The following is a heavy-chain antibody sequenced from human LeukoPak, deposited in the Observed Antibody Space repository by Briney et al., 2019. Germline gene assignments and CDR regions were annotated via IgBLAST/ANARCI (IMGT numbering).Heavy chain of an antibody. CDR2: INGDGSRT. CDR3: ARDFGAPAP. CDR1: GFTFSNYW. D-gene: IGHD3-3*01. V-gene: IGHV3-74*01. J-gene: IGHJ5*02. Sequence: PGGSLRLSCAASGFTFSNYWMHWVRQAPGKGLVWVSRINGDGSRTNYADSMKGRFTISRDDAKNTLYLQMSILRVEDTALYYCARDFGAPAPWGQGTLVTVSS.